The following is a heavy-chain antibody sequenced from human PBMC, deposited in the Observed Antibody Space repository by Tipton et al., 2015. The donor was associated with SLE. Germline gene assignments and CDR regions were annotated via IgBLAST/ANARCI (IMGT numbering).Heavy chain of an antibody. CDR2: IYYSGST. J-gene: IGHJ3*02. CDR3: ARERHDILTGVDAFDI. Sequence: TLSLTCTVSGGSISSGGYYWSWIRQHPGKGLEWIGYIYYSGSTNYNPSLKSRVTISVDTSKNQFSLKLSSVTAADTAVYYCARERHDILTGVDAFDIWGQGTMVTVSS. V-gene: IGHV4-61*08. D-gene: IGHD3-9*01. CDR1: GGSISSGGYY.